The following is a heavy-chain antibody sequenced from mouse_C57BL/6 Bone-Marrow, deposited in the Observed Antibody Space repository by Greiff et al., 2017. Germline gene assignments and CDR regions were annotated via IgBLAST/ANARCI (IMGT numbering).Heavy chain of an antibody. CDR1: GFNIKDDY. V-gene: IGHV14-4*01. CDR2: IDPENGDT. Sequence: VQLQQSGAELVRPGASVKLSCTASGFNIKDDYMHWVKQRPEQGLEWIGWIDPENGDTEYASKFQGKATITADTSSNTAYLQLSSLTSEDTAVYYCTNHISFDYWGQGTTLTVSS. J-gene: IGHJ2*01. CDR3: TNHISFDY.